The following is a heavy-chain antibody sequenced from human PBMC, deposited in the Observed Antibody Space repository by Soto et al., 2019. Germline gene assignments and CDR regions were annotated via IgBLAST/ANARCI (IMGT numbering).Heavy chain of an antibody. J-gene: IGHJ4*02. CDR2: ISGSGGSTHYAHTST. Sequence: EVQLLESGGGLVQPGGSLRLSCAASGFTFSSYAMNWLRQAPGKGLEWVSTISGSGGSTHYAHTSTYYADSVKGRFTISRDNSKNTLYLQMNSLRAEDTAVYYCAKVGGTSHPPIPVDYWGQGTLVTVSS. CDR1: GFTFSSYA. D-gene: IGHD2-2*02. CDR3: AKVGGTSHPPIPVDY. V-gene: IGHV3-23*01.